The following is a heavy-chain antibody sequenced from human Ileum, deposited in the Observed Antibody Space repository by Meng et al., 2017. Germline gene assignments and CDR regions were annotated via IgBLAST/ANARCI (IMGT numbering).Heavy chain of an antibody. Sequence: GEYLKIYCVASGISFSTSGIHWVRQAPGTGLEGVAMIWSDGSSKYYTDSVKGRFTISRDNSKNTVDLQMASLIADDTAVYYCARDRGVRDLDHWGQGTLVTVSS. V-gene: IGHV3-33*01. CDR1: GISFSTSG. CDR2: IWSDGSSK. J-gene: IGHJ4*02. D-gene: IGHD3-10*01. CDR3: ARDRGVRDLDH.